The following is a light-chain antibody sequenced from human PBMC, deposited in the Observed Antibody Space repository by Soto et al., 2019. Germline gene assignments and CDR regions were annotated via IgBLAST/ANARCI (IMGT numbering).Light chain of an antibody. Sequence: QSVLTQPPSVSAAPGQKVTISCSGSTSNIGNNYVSWYQQFPGTAPKLLIYDNNKRPTGIPDRFSASRSGTSATLGITGLRTGDEAHYYCGTWDNSLGSGVFGGGTKVTVL. V-gene: IGLV1-51*01. J-gene: IGLJ2*01. CDR1: TSNIGNNY. CDR2: DNN. CDR3: GTWDNSLGSGV.